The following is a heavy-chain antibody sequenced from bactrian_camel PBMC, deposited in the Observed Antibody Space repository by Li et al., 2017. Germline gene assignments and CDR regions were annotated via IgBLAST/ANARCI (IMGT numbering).Heavy chain of an antibody. CDR2: VIAGSGSP. CDR3: ASMPVGGTWNQFNQ. V-gene: IGHV3S1*01. CDR1: GYTYSGHC. Sequence: HVQLVESGGGSVQAGGSLRLSCAFSGYTYSGHCMGWFRQAPGKEREGVAVIAGSGSPGYADSVKGRFTISRDNAKNTIYLRLNSLKTEDTAMYYCASMPVGGTWNQFNQWGQGTQVTVS. D-gene: IGHD7*01. J-gene: IGHJ4*01.